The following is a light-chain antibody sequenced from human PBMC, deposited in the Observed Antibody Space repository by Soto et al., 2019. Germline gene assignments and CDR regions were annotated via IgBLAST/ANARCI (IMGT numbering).Light chain of an antibody. J-gene: IGLJ1*01. CDR3: GSWDSSLRAYV. V-gene: IGLV1-51*01. Sequence: QSVMTQPPSVSAAPGQKVTISCSGSSSNIGGNSVSWYQQLPGTAPKLLIYDDNKRPSGIPDRFSGSKSGTSATLGITGFQTGDEADDYCGSWDSSLRAYVFGTGTKLTVL. CDR2: DDN. CDR1: SSNIGGNS.